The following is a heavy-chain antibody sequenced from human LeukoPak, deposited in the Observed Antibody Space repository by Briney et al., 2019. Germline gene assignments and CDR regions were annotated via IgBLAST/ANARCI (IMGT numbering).Heavy chain of an antibody. CDR1: GFTFGDCA. CDR2: IRSKAYGGTT. Sequence: GRSLRLSCTASGFTFGDCAMSWFRQAPGKGLEWVGFIRSKAYGGTTEYAASVKGRFTISRDDSKSIAYLQMNSLKTKDTAVYYCTRADSSGYYPFPPFDYWGQGTLVTVSS. CDR3: TRADSSGYYPFPPFDY. J-gene: IGHJ4*02. V-gene: IGHV3-49*03. D-gene: IGHD3-22*01.